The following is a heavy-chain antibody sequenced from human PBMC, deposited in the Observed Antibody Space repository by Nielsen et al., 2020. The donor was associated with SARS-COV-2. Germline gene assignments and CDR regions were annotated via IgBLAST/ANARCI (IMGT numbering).Heavy chain of an antibody. J-gene: IGHJ5*02. CDR3: ARAKFYDSGVDP. CDR1: GFTFGSSW. Sequence: GEPLKISCAASGFTFGSSWMHWVRQAPGKGLVWVSRINSDGRTTTYADSVKGRFTISRDNAKNTLYLQMNSLRAEDTAVYYCARAKFYDSGVDPWGQGTLVTVSS. D-gene: IGHD5/OR15-5a*01. V-gene: IGHV3-74*01. CDR2: INSDGRTT.